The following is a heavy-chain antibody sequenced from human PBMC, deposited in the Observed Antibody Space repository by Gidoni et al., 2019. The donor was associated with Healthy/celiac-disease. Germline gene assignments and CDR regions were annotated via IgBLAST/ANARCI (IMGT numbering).Heavy chain of an antibody. CDR2: IIPILGIA. Sequence: QVQLVQSGAEVKKPGSSVKVSCKASGGTFSSYAISWVRQAPGQGLEWMGRIIPILGIANYAQKFQGRVTITADKSTSTAYMELSSLRSEDTAVYYCARYITPGSSSWYRVRGFDPWGQGTLVTVSS. J-gene: IGHJ5*02. CDR1: GGTFSSYA. D-gene: IGHD6-13*01. CDR3: ARYITPGSSSWYRVRGFDP. V-gene: IGHV1-69*04.